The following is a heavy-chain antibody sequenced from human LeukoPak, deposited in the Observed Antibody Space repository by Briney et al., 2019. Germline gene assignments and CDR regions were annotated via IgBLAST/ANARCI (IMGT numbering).Heavy chain of an antibody. V-gene: IGHV4-59*01. CDR3: ARHRSDTGGKKGVNWFDP. CDR1: GGSIKNYY. CDR2: IYFGGTT. J-gene: IGHJ5*02. D-gene: IGHD4-23*01. Sequence: SETLSLTCSVSGGSIKNYYWSSIRQPPGKGLEWLGNIYFGGTTDYNSSLKSRLTISVDTFKNQLSLNLQSVTAADTATYYCARHRSDTGGKKGVNWFDPWGQGTLVTVSS.